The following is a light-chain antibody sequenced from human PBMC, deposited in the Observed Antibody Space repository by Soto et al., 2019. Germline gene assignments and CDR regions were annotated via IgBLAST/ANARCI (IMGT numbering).Light chain of an antibody. Sequence: EIVLTQSPGTRSLSPGERATLSCRASQSVSSSYLAWYQQKPGQAPRLLIYGASSRATGIPDRFSGSGSGTDFTHTISRLEPEDFAVYYCQQYGSSPPNTFGQGTRLDIK. CDR1: QSVSSSY. J-gene: IGKJ5*01. V-gene: IGKV3-20*01. CDR3: QQYGSSPPNT. CDR2: GAS.